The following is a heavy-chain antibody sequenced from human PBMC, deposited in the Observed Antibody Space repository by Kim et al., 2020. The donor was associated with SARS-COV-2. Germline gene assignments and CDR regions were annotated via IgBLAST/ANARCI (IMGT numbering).Heavy chain of an antibody. J-gene: IGHJ5*02. CDR3: TRRGGNYYDSTPDWFDP. D-gene: IGHD3-22*01. V-gene: IGHV3-73*01. Sequence: VKGRFTISRDDSKNTAYLQMNSLKTEDTAVYYCTRRGGNYYDSTPDWFDPWGQGTLVTVSS.